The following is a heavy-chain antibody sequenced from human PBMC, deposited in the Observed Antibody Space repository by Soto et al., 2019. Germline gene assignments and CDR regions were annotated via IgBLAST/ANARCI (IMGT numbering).Heavy chain of an antibody. CDR2: VFPGDSDT. Sequence: ELLLVQSGAEVRRPGESLRISCLGSGYNFDTYWVAWVRQVPGHGLEWMGMVFPGDSDTRYSPSFRGQVTISADMSITTAYLHWTSLKPSDTAIYFCARLGGSSAFPLENWGQGTLVSVSS. J-gene: IGHJ4*02. CDR3: ARLGGSSAFPLEN. V-gene: IGHV5-51*01. D-gene: IGHD2-15*01. CDR1: GYNFDTYW.